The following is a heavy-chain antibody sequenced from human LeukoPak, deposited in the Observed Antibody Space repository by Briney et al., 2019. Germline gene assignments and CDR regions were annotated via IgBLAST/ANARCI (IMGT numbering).Heavy chain of an antibody. J-gene: IGHJ4*02. V-gene: IGHV4-34*01. CDR2: INHSGST. Sequence: SETLSLTCAVYGGSFSGYYWSWIRQPPGKGLEWIGEINHSGSTNYNPSLKSRVTISVDTSKNQFSLKLSSVTAADTAVYYCAREEGDTMVRTIYYFDHWGQGTLVTVSS. D-gene: IGHD3-10*01. CDR3: AREEGDTMVRTIYYFDH. CDR1: GGSFSGYY.